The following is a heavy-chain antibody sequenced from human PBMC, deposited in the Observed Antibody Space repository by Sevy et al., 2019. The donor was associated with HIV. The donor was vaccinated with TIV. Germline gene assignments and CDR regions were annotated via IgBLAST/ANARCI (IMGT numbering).Heavy chain of an antibody. V-gene: IGHV3-30-3*01. J-gene: IGHJ2*01. CDR1: GFTFSIYP. Sequence: GGSLRLSCAASGFTFSIYPMHWVRQAPGKGLEWVALISYDGSNKYFADSVRGRFTISRDNSKNTLYVQMNSLRAEDTAVYYCAKAVRGPTEGWYFDLWGRGTLVTVSS. CDR2: ISYDGSNK. D-gene: IGHD4-17*01. CDR3: AKAVRGPTEGWYFDL.